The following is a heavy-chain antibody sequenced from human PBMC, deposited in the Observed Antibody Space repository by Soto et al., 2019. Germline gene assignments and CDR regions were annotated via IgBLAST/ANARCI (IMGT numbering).Heavy chain of an antibody. CDR1: GFTFSDYY. Sequence: GGSLRLSCAASGFTFSDYYMSWIRQAPGKGLEWVSYISSSGSTIYYADSVKGRFTISRDNAKNSLYLQMNSLRAEDTAMYYCARGNKKPYSSGPFDYWGQGTLVTVSS. D-gene: IGHD6-19*01. J-gene: IGHJ4*02. V-gene: IGHV3-11*01. CDR2: ISSSGSTI. CDR3: ARGNKKPYSSGPFDY.